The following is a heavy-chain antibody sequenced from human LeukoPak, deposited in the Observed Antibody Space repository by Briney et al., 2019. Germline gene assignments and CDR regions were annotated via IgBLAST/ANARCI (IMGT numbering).Heavy chain of an antibody. CDR3: ARNRYYYGSRNYGVPTWFDP. D-gene: IGHD3-10*01. CDR1: GGSIRSNSYY. J-gene: IGHJ5*02. CDR2: IYYSGST. Sequence: SETLSLTCTVSGGSIRSNSYYWGWIRQPPGKGLEWLGSIYYSGSTYYINPSLKSRVTISVDTSKNQISLKLSSVTAADTAVYYCARNRYYYGSRNYGVPTWFDPWGQGTLVTVSS. V-gene: IGHV4-39*01.